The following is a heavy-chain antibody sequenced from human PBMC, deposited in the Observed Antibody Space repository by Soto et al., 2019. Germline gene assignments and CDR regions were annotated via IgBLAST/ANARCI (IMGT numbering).Heavy chain of an antibody. D-gene: IGHD6-19*01. CDR3: AMTTGVTVTGPDY. Sequence: EVQLLESGGGLVQPGGSLRVSCAASGFTFSNYAMSWVRQAPGKGLEWVSAISGDSGSTYYADSVKGRFSISRDNSKNNTQLQMISMRAEDTTVYYCAMTTGVTVTGPDYWGQGTLVTVSS. CDR2: ISGDSGST. J-gene: IGHJ4*02. CDR1: GFTFSNYA. V-gene: IGHV3-23*01.